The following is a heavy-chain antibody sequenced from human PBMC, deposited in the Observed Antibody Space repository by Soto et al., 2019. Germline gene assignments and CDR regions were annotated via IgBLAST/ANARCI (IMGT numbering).Heavy chain of an antibody. V-gene: IGHV3-30*18. D-gene: IGHD1-26*01. CDR3: AKDQDPFIVGATTADY. Sequence: GGSLRLSCAASGFTFSSYGMHWVRQAPGKGLEWVAVISYDGSNKYYADSVKGRFTISRDNSKNTLYLQMNSLRAEDTAVYYCAKDQDPFIVGATTADYWGQGTLVTVSS. J-gene: IGHJ4*02. CDR1: GFTFSSYG. CDR2: ISYDGSNK.